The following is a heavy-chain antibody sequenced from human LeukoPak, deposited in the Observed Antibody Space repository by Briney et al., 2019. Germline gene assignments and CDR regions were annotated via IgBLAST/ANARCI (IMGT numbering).Heavy chain of an antibody. D-gene: IGHD5-18*01. J-gene: IGHJ6*03. CDR2: INPNSGGT. Sequence: VASVKVSCKASGYTFTGYYMHWVRQAPGQGLAWMGWINPNSGGTNYAQKFQGRATMTRDTSISTAYMELSRLRSDDTAVYYCARGRQYGYGWRLYCYMDVWGKGTTVTVSS. CDR3: ARGRQYGYGWRLYCYMDV. V-gene: IGHV1-2*02. CDR1: GYTFTGYY.